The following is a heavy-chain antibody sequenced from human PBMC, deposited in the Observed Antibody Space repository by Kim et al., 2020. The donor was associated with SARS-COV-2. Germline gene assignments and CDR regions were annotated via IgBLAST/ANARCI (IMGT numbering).Heavy chain of an antibody. J-gene: IGHJ4*02. Sequence: YADSVKGRFTISRDNAKNSLFLQMISLRAEDTAVYYCARGSGFTGYYFDYWGQGTLVTVSS. CDR3: ARGSGFTGYYFDY. V-gene: IGHV3-21*01. D-gene: IGHD3-9*01.